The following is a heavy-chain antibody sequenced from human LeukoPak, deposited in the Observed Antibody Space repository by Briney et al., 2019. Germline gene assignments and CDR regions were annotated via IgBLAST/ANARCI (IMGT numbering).Heavy chain of an antibody. CDR2: IYYSGST. V-gene: IGHV4-61*08. CDR3: ARGGYYGSGNDFRFDP. CDR1: GDSISSSGYS. J-gene: IGHJ5*02. D-gene: IGHD3-10*01. Sequence: SETLSLTCAVSGDSISSSGYSWSWIRQPPGKGLEWIGYIYYSGSTNYKPSLKSRVTISVDTSKNQFSLKLNSVTAADTAVYYCARGGYYGSGNDFRFDPWGQGTLVTVSS.